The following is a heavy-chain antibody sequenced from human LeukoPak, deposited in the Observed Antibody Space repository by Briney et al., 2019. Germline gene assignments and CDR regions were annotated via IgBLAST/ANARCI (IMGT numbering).Heavy chain of an antibody. CDR1: GFTFAGSW. V-gene: IGHV3-7*01. CDR3: ARDPFMITMMDGDY. Sequence: GGSLSLSFAASGFTFAGSWMSWVRQAPGKGLEWVANIKQDGSEKYYVDSVKGRFTISRDNAKNSLYLQMNSLRAEDTAVYYCARDPFMITMMDGDYWGQGTLVTVSS. J-gene: IGHJ4*02. D-gene: IGHD3-22*01. CDR2: IKQDGSEK.